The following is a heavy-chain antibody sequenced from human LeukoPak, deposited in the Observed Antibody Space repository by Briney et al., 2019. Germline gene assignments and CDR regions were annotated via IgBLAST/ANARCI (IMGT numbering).Heavy chain of an antibody. D-gene: IGHD1-1*01. CDR2: ISGDGRTT. J-gene: IGHJ4*02. Sequence: GGSLRLSCAASGFTFRNYWMYWVRQAPGKGLVWVSRISGDGRTTTYADSVKGRFTISRDNAKNTVYLQMNSLRVEDTALYYCASGPWELDYWGQGALVTVSS. CDR1: GFTFRNYW. CDR3: ASGPWELDY. V-gene: IGHV3-74*01.